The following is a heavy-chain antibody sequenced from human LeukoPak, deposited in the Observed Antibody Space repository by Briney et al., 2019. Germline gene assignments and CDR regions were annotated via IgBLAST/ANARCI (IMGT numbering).Heavy chain of an antibody. V-gene: IGHV1-69*05. Sequence: SVKVSCEASGGTFSSYAISWVRQAPGQGLGWMGRIIPIFGTANYAQKFQGRVTITTDESTSTAYMELSSLRSEDTAVYYCAREIGSRGWYYFDYWGQGTLVTVSS. J-gene: IGHJ4*02. CDR1: GGTFSSYA. D-gene: IGHD6-19*01. CDR3: AREIGSRGWYYFDY. CDR2: IIPIFGTA.